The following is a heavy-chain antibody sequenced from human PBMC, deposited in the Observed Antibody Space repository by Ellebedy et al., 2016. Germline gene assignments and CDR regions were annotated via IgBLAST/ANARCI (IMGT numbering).Heavy chain of an antibody. CDR3: ARDYCSGGTCYLATYNWFDP. V-gene: IGHV3-21*04. CDR2: IVSSGREA. J-gene: IGHJ5*02. D-gene: IGHD2-15*01. CDR1: GFSFTNAW. Sequence: GGSLRLXXAASGFSFTNAWLNWVRQAPGRGLEWVATIVSSGREAYYADPLKGRFTISRDNAKNSLYLQMNSLRAEDTALYHCARDYCSGGTCYLATYNWFDPWGQGTLVTVSS.